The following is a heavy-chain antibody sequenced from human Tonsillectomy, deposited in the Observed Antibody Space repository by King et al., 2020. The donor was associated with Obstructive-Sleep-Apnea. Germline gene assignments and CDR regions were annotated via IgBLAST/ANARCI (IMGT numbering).Heavy chain of an antibody. CDR3: AKDGSRYYYDSSGYFDY. V-gene: IGHV3-30*18. CDR1: GFTFSSYG. CDR2: ISYDGSNK. J-gene: IGHJ4*02. D-gene: IGHD3-22*01. Sequence: VQLVESGGGVVQPGRSLRLSCAASGFTFSSYGMHWVRQAPGKGLEWVSVISYDGSNKFYADSVKGRFTISGDNSKNTLYLQVNSLRAEDTAVYYCAKDGSRYYYDSSGYFDYWGQGTLVTVSS.